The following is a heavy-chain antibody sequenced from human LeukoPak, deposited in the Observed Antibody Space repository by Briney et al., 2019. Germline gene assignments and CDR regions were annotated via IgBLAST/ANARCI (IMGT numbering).Heavy chain of an antibody. D-gene: IGHD1-26*01. J-gene: IGHJ5*02. CDR1: GGSISGYH. CDR2: IYYSGSS. V-gene: IGHV4-59*12. CDR3: AKNGQSGFSFDP. Sequence: SETLSLTCNVSGGSISGYHWSWIRQPPGKGLEWLGYIYYSGSSNYNPSLKSRVTMSADTSKNQFSLKLTSVTAADTAVYHCAKNGQSGFSFDPWGQGTLVTVSS.